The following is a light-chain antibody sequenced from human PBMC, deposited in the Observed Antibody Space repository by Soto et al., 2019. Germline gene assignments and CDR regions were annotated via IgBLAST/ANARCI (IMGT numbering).Light chain of an antibody. CDR3: QQRSNWPPNT. CDR2: DAS. Sequence: EIVLTQSQATLPLSPGERATLSCRASQSVSSYLAWYQQNPGQAPRLLIYDASNRATGIPARFSGSGSGTDFTLTISSLEPEDFAVYYCQQRSNWPPNTFGQGNKLEIK. CDR1: QSVSSY. J-gene: IGKJ2*01. V-gene: IGKV3-11*01.